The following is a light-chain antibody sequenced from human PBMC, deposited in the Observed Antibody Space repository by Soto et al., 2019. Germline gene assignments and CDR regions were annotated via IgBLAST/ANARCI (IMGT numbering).Light chain of an antibody. Sequence: QSALTQPASVSGSPGESITISCTGTSSDVGAYNYVSWYQQHPGKAPKLMIYDVSNRPSGVSNRFSGSKSGNTASLTISGLQAEDAADYYCSSYTSTHSLFGGGTKLTVL. CDR3: SSYTSTHSL. J-gene: IGLJ2*01. CDR2: DVS. CDR1: SSDVGAYNY. V-gene: IGLV2-14*03.